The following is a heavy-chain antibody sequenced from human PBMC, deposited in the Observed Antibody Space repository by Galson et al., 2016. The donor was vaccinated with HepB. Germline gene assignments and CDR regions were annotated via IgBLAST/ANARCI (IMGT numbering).Heavy chain of an antibody. D-gene: IGHD5-24*01. CDR2: ISTRSSYI. J-gene: IGHJ3*02. CDR3: ARLGGRDGYKRIFGAFDI. Sequence: SLRLSCAASGFTFSISSMNWVRQAPGEGLEWVSSISTRSSYIYYADSVKGRFTISRDNAKNSLYLQMNSLRAEDTAVYYCARLGGRDGYKRIFGAFDIWGRGTMVSVSS. CDR1: GFTFSISS. V-gene: IGHV3-21*01.